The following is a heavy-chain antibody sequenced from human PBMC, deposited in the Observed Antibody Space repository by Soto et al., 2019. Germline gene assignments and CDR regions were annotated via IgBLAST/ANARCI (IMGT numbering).Heavy chain of an antibody. CDR1: GSTFSDYY. J-gene: IGHJ6*02. D-gene: IGHD6-13*01. V-gene: IGHV1-2*02. CDR3: ARSLLDEYSSSWRSAYDGMDV. CDR2: INPNSGRT. Sequence: QVQMVQSGAEVKKPGASVNVSCKASGSTFSDYYSDWGRPAPGQGLEWIGWINPNSGRTNNAQKFTGRVTTTKDTSTSTVDMALSALISDDTAVYYCARSLLDEYSSSWRSAYDGMDVWGQGTTVTVSS.